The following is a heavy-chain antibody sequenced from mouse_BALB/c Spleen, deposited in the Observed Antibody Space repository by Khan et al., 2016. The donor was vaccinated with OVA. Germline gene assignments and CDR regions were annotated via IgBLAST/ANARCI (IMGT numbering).Heavy chain of an antibody. J-gene: IGHJ4*01. CDR1: GFTFSTYG. CDR2: ISSAGTFT. CDR3: ARHWVGIMDY. V-gene: IGHV5-6*01. D-gene: IGHD1-1*01. Sequence: EVELVESGGDLVKPGGSQKLSCAASGFTFSTYGMSWVRQTPDKRLEWVATISSAGTFTYYPDSVKGRFTISRDNAKNTLYLQVNSLRSEDTAMYYCARHWVGIMDYWGRGTSLTVSS.